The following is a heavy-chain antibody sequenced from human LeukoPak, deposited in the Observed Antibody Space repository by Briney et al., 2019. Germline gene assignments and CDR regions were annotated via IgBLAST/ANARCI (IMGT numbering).Heavy chain of an antibody. CDR1: GFTFDDYA. Sequence: GGSLRLSCAASGFTFDDYAMHWVRQAPGKGLEWVSGISWNSGSIGYADSVKGRFTISRDNAKNSLYLQMNSLRAEGTALYYCAKGSQRYSSSLGGPIDYWGQGTLVTVSS. CDR3: AKGSQRYSSSLGGPIDY. V-gene: IGHV3-9*01. CDR2: ISWNSGSI. J-gene: IGHJ4*02. D-gene: IGHD6-13*01.